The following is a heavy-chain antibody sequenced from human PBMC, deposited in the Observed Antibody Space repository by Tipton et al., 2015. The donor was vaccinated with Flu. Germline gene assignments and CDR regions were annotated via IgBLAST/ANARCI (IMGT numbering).Heavy chain of an antibody. CDR3: ARRDYSNYVSEPKNWFHP. Sequence: TLSLTCSVSGDSIGSGYYWGWIRQPPGKGLEWIGDIHRSGNTYQNPSLKSRVTISVDTSKNQFSLKLSSVTAADTAVYHCARRDYSNYVSEPKNWFHPWGQGTLVAVSS. CDR2: IHRSGNT. D-gene: IGHD4-11*01. J-gene: IGHJ5*02. CDR1: GDSIGSGYY. V-gene: IGHV4-38-2*01.